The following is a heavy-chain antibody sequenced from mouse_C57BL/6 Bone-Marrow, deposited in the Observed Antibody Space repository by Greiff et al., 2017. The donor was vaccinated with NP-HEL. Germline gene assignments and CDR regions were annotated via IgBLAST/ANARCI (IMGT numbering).Heavy chain of an antibody. D-gene: IGHD4-1*01. Sequence: QVQLQQSGAELARPGASVKLSCKASGYTFTSYGISWVKQRTGQGLEWIGEIYPRSGNTYYNEKFKGKATLTADKSSSTAYMELRSLTSEDSAVYFCARGVTGSFYYAMDYWGQGTSVTVSS. CDR2: IYPRSGNT. J-gene: IGHJ4*01. CDR3: ARGVTGSFYYAMDY. V-gene: IGHV1-81*01. CDR1: GYTFTSYG.